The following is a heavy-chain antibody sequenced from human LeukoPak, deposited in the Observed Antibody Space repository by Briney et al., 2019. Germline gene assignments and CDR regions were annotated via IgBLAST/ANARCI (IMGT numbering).Heavy chain of an antibody. V-gene: IGHV4-61*02. CDR2: LYKSGRP. D-gene: IGHD1-20*01. J-gene: IGHJ4*02. Sequence: SETLPLTCTVAGRPNSSGSSYGRWIPQPAGKALEGIGRLYKSGRPHYNPSLKSRVTIRVDASKHQFSMTMTSVTAADTAVYYCAREYITGTSSVPDHFDYWGQGTLVTVSS. CDR3: AREYITGTSSVPDHFDY. CDR1: GRPNSSGSSY.